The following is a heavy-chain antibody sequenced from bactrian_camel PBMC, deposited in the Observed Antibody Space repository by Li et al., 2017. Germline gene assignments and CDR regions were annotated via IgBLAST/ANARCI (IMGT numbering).Heavy chain of an antibody. CDR3: AAEGRRVEGDWDYCSGSFDY. J-gene: IGHJ4*01. Sequence: VQLVESGGGLVQPGGSLRLACAASGFTFSTKTMSWVRQAPGKGLEWVSTINTGGDRTAYADSVKGRFTISQDIANNILYLQMNSLKTEDTDVYYCAAEGRRVEGDWDYCSGSFDYWGQGTQVTVS. CDR1: GFTFSTKT. D-gene: IGHD3*01. V-gene: IGHV3S42*01. CDR2: INTGGDRT.